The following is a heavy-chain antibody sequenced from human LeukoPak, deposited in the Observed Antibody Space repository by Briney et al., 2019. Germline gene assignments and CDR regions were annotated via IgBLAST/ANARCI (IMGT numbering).Heavy chain of an antibody. Sequence: PGGSLRLSCAASGFTFSSYSMNWVRQAPGKGLEWVSSISSSSSYIYYADSVKGRFAISRDNAKNSLYLQMNSLRAEDTAVYYCARDPSERQLWSPPEPDYWGQGTLVTVSS. CDR2: ISSSSSYI. CDR3: ARDPSERQLWSPPEPDY. V-gene: IGHV3-21*01. J-gene: IGHJ4*02. D-gene: IGHD5-18*01. CDR1: GFTFSSYS.